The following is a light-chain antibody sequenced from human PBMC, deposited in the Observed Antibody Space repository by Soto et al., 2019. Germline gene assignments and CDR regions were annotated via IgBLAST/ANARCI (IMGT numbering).Light chain of an antibody. J-gene: IGKJ2*01. V-gene: IGKV1-27*01. CDR1: QDISHY. CDR3: QKYNSAPNT. CDR2: AAS. Sequence: DIKMTQSPSSLSASVGDRVTITCRASQDISHYLAWYQQKPGKVPKLLIYAASTLQTGVQSRFSGSGSGTVFTLTINSLQPEDVATYYCQKYNSAPNTFGRGTRLEIK.